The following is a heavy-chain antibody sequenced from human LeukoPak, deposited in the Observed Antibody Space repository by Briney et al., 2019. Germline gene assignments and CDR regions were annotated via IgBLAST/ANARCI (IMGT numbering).Heavy chain of an antibody. V-gene: IGHV1-18*01. CDR3: ARVPQLRYFDWLQFRGNWFDP. CDR2: ISAYNGNT. CDR1: GYTFTSYG. D-gene: IGHD3-9*01. Sequence: ASVTVSCTASGYTFTSYGISWVRQAPGQGLEWMGWISAYNGNTNYAQKLQGRVTMTTDTSTSTAYMELRSLRSDDTAVYYCARVPQLRYFDWLQFRGNWFDPWGQGTLVTVSS. J-gene: IGHJ5*02.